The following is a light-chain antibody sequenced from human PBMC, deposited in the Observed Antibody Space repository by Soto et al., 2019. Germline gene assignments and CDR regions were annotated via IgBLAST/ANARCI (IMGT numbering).Light chain of an antibody. J-gene: IGLJ1*01. CDR3: CSYACGSTYL. Sequence: QSALSQPRSVSGSPGQSITISWTGTGNDVGAYNSVSWYQQHPGRPPKLLIYGVVRWPSGVPDRFSGSKSGNAASLTISALQADDEADYFCCSYACGSTYLFGTGTKVTVL. CDR2: GVV. V-gene: IGLV2-11*01. CDR1: GNDVGAYNS.